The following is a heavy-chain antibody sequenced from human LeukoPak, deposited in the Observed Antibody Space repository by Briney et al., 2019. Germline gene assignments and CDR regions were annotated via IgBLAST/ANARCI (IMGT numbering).Heavy chain of an antibody. Sequence: PSQTLSLTCTVSGGSISSGDYYWSWIRQPPGKGLEWIGYIYYSGSTYYNPSLKRRVTISVDTSKNQFSLKLSSVTAADTAVYYCAREARLRRFDYWGQGTLVTVSS. V-gene: IGHV4-30-4*08. J-gene: IGHJ4*02. CDR3: AREARLRRFDY. D-gene: IGHD1-1*01. CDR2: IYYSGST. CDR1: GGSISSGDYY.